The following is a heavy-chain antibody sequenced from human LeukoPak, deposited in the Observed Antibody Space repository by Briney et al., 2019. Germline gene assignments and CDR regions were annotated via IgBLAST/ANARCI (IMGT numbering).Heavy chain of an antibody. CDR3: ARGESGYDPIDY. CDR2: IYYSGST. V-gene: IGHV4-59*01. CDR1: GGSISSYY. D-gene: IGHD5-12*01. Sequence: SETLSLTCTVSGGSISSYYWSWIRQPPGKGLEWIGYIYYSGSTNYNPSLKSRVTISVDTSKNQFSLKLSSVTAADTAVCYCARGESGYDPIDYWGQGTLVTVSS. J-gene: IGHJ4*02.